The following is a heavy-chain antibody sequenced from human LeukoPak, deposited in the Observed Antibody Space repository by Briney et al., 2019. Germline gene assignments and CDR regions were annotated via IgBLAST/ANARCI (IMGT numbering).Heavy chain of an antibody. CDR2: ITTGGGGT. V-gene: IGHV3-23*01. CDR1: GFTLNSYI. J-gene: IGHJ6*02. CDR3: ARVSGYYFYYYDMDV. Sequence: GGSLRLSCAASGFTLNSYIMGWVRQAPGKGLEWVSSITTGGGGTYYADSVKGRFTISRDNAKNSLYLQMNSLRAEDTALYYCARVSGYYFYYYDMDVWGQGTTVTVSS. D-gene: IGHD3-22*01.